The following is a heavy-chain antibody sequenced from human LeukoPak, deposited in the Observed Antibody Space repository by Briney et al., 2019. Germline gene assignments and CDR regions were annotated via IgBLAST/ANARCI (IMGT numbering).Heavy chain of an antibody. Sequence: GGSLRLSCAASGFTFSSYAMHWVRQAPGKGLEWVAVISYDGSNKYYADSVKGRFTIPRDNSKNTLYLQMNSLRAEDTAVYYCARGRGFLTGYWGQGTLVTVSS. CDR3: ARGRGFLTGY. J-gene: IGHJ4*02. CDR1: GFTFSSYA. V-gene: IGHV3-30*04. CDR2: ISYDGSNK. D-gene: IGHD3-3*01.